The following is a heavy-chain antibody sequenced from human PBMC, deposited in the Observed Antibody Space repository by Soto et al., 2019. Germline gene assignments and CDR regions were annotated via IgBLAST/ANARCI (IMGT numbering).Heavy chain of an antibody. V-gene: IGHV4-59*08. CDR1: GGSLSSYY. CDR2: IYYSGST. J-gene: IGHJ4*02. Sequence: PSETLSLTCVVSGGSLSSYYWSWIRQPPGKGLEWIGYIYYSGSTNYNPSLKSRVTVSVDASKNQFSLKLSSVTAADTAVYYCARYPLPYSGYVSYFDPWGQGTLVTVSS. CDR3: ARYPLPYSGYVSYFDP. D-gene: IGHD5-12*01.